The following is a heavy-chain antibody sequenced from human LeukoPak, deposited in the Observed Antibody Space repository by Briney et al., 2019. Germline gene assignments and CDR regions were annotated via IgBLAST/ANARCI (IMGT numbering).Heavy chain of an antibody. CDR2: ISSSSSYI. CDR3: ARVRSSTSCYAFDI. Sequence: GGSLRLSCAASGFTFSSYSMNWVRQAPGKGLEWVSSISSSSSYIYYADSVKGRFTISRDNAKNSLYLQMNSLRAEDTAVYYCARVRSSTSCYAFDIWGQGTMVTVSS. V-gene: IGHV3-21*01. CDR1: GFTFSSYS. J-gene: IGHJ3*02. D-gene: IGHD2-2*01.